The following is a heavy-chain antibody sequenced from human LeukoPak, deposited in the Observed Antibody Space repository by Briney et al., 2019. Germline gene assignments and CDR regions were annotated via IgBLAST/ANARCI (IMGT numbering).Heavy chain of an antibody. CDR3: ARREGGATKREYYFDY. CDR1: GGTFSSYA. CDR2: INPSGGST. Sequence: GASVKVSCKASGGTFSSYAISWVRQAPGQGLEWMGIINPSGGSTSYAQKFQGRVTMTRDTSTSTVYMELSSLRSEDTAVYYCARREGGATKREYYFDYWGQGTLVTVSS. D-gene: IGHD1-26*01. J-gene: IGHJ4*02. V-gene: IGHV1-46*01.